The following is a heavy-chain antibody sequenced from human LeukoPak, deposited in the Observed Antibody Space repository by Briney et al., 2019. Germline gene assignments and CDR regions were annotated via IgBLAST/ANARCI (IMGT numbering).Heavy chain of an antibody. Sequence: GGSLRLSCTASGFTFSYFGMSWVRQAPGKGLECVSSISITSSYIYYGDSVKGRFTISRDNAKNSLYLQMNSLRAEDTAVYYCARDVWPDYFDYWGQGTLVTVSS. D-gene: IGHD2-8*01. CDR3: ARDVWPDYFDY. V-gene: IGHV3-21*01. CDR2: ISITSSYI. CDR1: GFTFSYFG. J-gene: IGHJ4*02.